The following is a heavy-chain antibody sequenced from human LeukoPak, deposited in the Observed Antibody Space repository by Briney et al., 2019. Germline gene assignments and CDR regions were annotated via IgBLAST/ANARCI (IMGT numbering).Heavy chain of an antibody. CDR3: ATDGGLGRYYYH. CDR2: FDPEDGET. J-gene: IGHJ1*01. V-gene: IGHV1-24*01. CDR1: GFTLSQLA. Sequence: ASVKVSCKVSGFTLSQLAIHWVRQAPGKGLEWMGGFDPEDGETIYAPEFQGRVSMTGDRSTDTAYMGLSSLRSEDTAMYYCATDGGLGRYYYHWGQGTLVTVSS. D-gene: IGHD3-10*01.